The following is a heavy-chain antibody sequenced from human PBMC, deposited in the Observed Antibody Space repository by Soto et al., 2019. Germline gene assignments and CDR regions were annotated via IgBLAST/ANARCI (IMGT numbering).Heavy chain of an antibody. CDR1: GGTFSTYA. D-gene: IGHD3-10*01. V-gene: IGHV1-69*01. J-gene: IGHJ4*02. CDR3: ARVGGGAYNS. Sequence: QVQLVQSGAELKKPGSSVKVSCKASGGTFSTYAINWVRQAPGQGLEWMGGILPILGPPNYAQKFKGRVTIAADDSTSTAYMELTCLRSEDTAIYYCARVGGGAYNSWGQGTLVTVSS. CDR2: ILPILGPP.